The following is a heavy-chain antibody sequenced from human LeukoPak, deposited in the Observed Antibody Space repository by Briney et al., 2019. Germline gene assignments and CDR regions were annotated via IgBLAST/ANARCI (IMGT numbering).Heavy chain of an antibody. CDR2: ISYDGSNK. CDR1: GFTFSSYG. V-gene: IGHV3-30*18. Sequence: GGSLRLSCAASGFTFSSYGMYWVRQAPGKGLEWVAVISYDGSNKYYADSVKGRFTISRDNSKNTLYLQMNSLRAEDTAVYYCAKDRIAAAGIGFFDYWGQGTLVTVSS. CDR3: AKDRIAAAGIGFFDY. D-gene: IGHD6-13*01. J-gene: IGHJ4*02.